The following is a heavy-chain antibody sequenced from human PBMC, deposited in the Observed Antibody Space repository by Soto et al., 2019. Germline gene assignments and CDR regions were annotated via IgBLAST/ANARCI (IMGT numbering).Heavy chain of an antibody. CDR3: ARNDFWSGYPPRVGLDYYYYYGMDV. V-gene: IGHV1-46*01. J-gene: IGHJ6*02. CDR2: INPSGGST. Sequence: ASVKVSCKASGYTFTSYYMHWVRQAPGQGLEWMGIINPSGGSTSYAQKFQGRVTMTRDTSTSTVYMELSSLRSEDTAVYYCARNDFWSGYPPRVGLDYYYYYGMDVWGQGTTVTVS. CDR1: GYTFTSYY. D-gene: IGHD3-3*01.